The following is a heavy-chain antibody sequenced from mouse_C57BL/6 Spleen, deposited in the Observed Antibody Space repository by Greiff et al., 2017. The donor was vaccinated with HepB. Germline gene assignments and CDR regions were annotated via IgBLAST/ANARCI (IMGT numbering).Heavy chain of an antibody. D-gene: IGHD2-1*01. CDR1: GYTFTSYW. CDR3: ARGVGNYVSAMDY. J-gene: IGHJ4*01. Sequence: QVQLQQPGAELVRPGSSVKLSCKASGYTFTSYWMHWVKQRPIQGLEWIGNIDPSDSETHYNQKFKDKATLTVDKSSSTAYMQLSSLTSEDSAVYYWARGVGNYVSAMDYWGQGTSVTVSS. V-gene: IGHV1-52*01. CDR2: IDPSDSET.